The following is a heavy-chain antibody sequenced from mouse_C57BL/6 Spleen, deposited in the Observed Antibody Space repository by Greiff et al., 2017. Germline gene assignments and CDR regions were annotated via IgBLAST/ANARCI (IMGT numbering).Heavy chain of an antibody. CDR2: INPSTGGT. CDR3: ARLGDYDGFAY. Sequence: VQLQQSGPELVKPGASVKISCKASGYSFTGYYMNWVTQSPEKSLEWIGAINPSTGGTTYNQKFKAKATLTVDKSSSTAYMQLKSLTSEDSAVYYCARLGDYDGFAYWGQGTLVTVSA. CDR1: GYSFTGYY. V-gene: IGHV1-42*01. J-gene: IGHJ3*01. D-gene: IGHD2-4*01.